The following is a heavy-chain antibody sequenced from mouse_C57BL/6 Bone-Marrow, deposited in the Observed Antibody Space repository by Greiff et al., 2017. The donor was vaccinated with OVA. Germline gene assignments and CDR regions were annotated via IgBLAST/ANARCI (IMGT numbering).Heavy chain of an antibody. CDR3: ARGGYYYGSSFWYFDV. Sequence: VQLQQPGAELVKPGASVKMSCKASGYTFTSYWITWVKQRPGQGLEWIGDIYPGSGSTNYNEKFKSKATLTVDTSSSTAYMQLSSLTSEDSAVYYCARGGYYYGSSFWYFDVWGTGTTVTVSS. V-gene: IGHV1-55*01. CDR1: GYTFTSYW. D-gene: IGHD1-1*01. CDR2: IYPGSGST. J-gene: IGHJ1*03.